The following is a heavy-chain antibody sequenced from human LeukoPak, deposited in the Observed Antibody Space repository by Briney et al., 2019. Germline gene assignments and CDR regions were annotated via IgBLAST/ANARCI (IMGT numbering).Heavy chain of an antibody. V-gene: IGHV4-30-2*01. CDR3: AGDPSGYDSGWFDP. CDR2: IYLSGST. J-gene: IGHJ5*02. CDR1: GGSISSGDYS. D-gene: IGHD5-12*01. Sequence: PSETLSLTCAVSGGSISSGDYSWGWIRQPPGKGLEWIGYIYLSGSTFYNPSLQSRATISLDGSKNQFSLRLSSVTAADTAVYFCAGDPSGYDSGWFDPWGQGTLVTVSS.